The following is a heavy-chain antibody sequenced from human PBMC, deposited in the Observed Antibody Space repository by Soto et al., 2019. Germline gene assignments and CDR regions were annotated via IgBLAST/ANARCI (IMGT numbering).Heavy chain of an antibody. CDR2: TYYRSQWYS. D-gene: IGHD2-21*01. Sequence: QVQLQQSGPGLVKPSPTLSLTCDISGDSVSSSSAAWNWIRQSPSRGLEWLGRTYYRSQWYSDYAVAVKSPITIKPDTSKNQISLQMNSVTPEDTAVYYCARDTDSRFDPWGQGTLVTVSS. CDR1: GDSVSSSSAA. V-gene: IGHV6-1*01. J-gene: IGHJ5*02. CDR3: ARDTDSRFDP.